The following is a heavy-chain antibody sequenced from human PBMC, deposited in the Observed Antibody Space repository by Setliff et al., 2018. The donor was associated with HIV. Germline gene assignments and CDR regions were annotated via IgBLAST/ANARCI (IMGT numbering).Heavy chain of an antibody. J-gene: IGHJ5*02. D-gene: IGHD3-10*01. V-gene: IGHV4-4*07. Sequence: PSETLSLTCTLSGGSFGDYHWSWIRQPAGRGLEWIGRIFRSGTTDYKFSLKSRDTISIDTSRNQFSLRLTSVTAEDTAVYYCARDRHYSGLGSYGPWGPGTLVTVSS. CDR3: ARDRHYSGLGSYGP. CDR1: GGSFGDYH. CDR2: IFRSGTT.